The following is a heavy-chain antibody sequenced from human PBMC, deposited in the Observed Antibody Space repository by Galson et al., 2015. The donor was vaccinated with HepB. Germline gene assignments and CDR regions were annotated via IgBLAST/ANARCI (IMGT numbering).Heavy chain of an antibody. D-gene: IGHD6-13*01. Sequence: SETLSLTCAVSGGSISSSNWWSWVRQTPGKGLEWIGEIYYSGRTNYNASLQSRVTISVDTSNNQFSLKLSSVTAADTAVYYCARGPMKADWGQGTLIAVSS. CDR3: ARGPMKAD. J-gene: IGHJ4*02. CDR1: GGSISSSNW. CDR2: IYYSGRT. V-gene: IGHV4-4*02.